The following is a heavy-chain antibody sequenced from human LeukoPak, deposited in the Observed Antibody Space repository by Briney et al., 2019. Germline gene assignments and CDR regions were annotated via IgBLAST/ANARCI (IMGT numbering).Heavy chain of an antibody. J-gene: IGHJ6*02. CDR2: IYYSGST. Sequence: SETLSLTCTVSGCSISSYYWSWIRQPPGKGLEWIGYIYYSGSTNYNPSLKSRLTISVDPSKNQFSLQLSSVTAADTAVYYCARVSVAGTPYYYGMDVWGQGTTVTVSS. CDR1: GCSISSYY. CDR3: ARVSVAGTPYYYGMDV. D-gene: IGHD6-19*01. V-gene: IGHV4-59*08.